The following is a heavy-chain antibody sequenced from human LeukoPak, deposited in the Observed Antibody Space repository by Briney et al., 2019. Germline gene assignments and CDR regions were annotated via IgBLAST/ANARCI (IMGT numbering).Heavy chain of an antibody. J-gene: IGHJ5*02. Sequence: GGSLRLSCAASGFTFSSYGMHWVRQAPGKGLEWVAFIRYDGSNKYYADSVKGRFTISRDNSKNTLYLQMNSLRAEDTAVYYCATDQGYYDSSGYRWFDPWGQGTLVTVSS. CDR2: IRYDGSNK. CDR3: ATDQGYYDSSGYRWFDP. CDR1: GFTFSSYG. V-gene: IGHV3-30*02. D-gene: IGHD3-22*01.